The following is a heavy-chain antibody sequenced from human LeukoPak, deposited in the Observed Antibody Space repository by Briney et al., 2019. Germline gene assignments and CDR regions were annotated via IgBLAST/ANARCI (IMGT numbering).Heavy chain of an antibody. V-gene: IGHV1-24*01. CDR2: FDPEDGET. D-gene: IGHD3-22*01. CDR3: ARAEGYFVSESDFDY. Sequence: ASVKVSCKVSGYTLTELSMHWVRQAPGKGLEWMGGFDPEDGETIYAQKFQGRVTMTEDTSTDTAYMELRSLRSDDTAVYYCARAEGYFVSESDFDYWGQGTLVTVSS. J-gene: IGHJ4*02. CDR1: GYTLTELS.